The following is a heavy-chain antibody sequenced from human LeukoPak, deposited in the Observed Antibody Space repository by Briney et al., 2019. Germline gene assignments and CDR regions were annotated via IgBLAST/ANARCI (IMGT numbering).Heavy chain of an antibody. D-gene: IGHD3-16*02. CDR2: INLNGCST. V-gene: IGHV3-20*04. CDR1: GFTFDDYG. CDR3: ASSGPYDYVWGSYRPPFDY. J-gene: IGHJ4*02. Sequence: GGSLRLSCAASGFTFDDYGMSWVRQAPGTGLEWVSGINLNGCSTGYADSVKGRFTISRDNAKYSLYLQMNSLRAEDTALYYCASSGPYDYVWGSYRPPFDYWGQGTLVTVSS.